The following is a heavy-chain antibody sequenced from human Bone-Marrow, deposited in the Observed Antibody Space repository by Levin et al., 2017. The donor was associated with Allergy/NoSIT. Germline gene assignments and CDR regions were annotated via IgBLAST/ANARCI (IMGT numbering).Heavy chain of an antibody. CDR1: CASIRSGAYY. CDR2: IYYNGST. V-gene: IGHV4-31*03. CDR3: ARVLAGFDGSAMAYDY. D-gene: IGHD3-10*01. Sequence: PSQTLSLTCTVSCASIRSGAYYWSWVRQPPGQGLEWIGYIYYNGSTYFNPSLKSRVSISVDTSKNQFSLKLSSVTAANTADYYCARVLAGFDGSAMAYDYWGRGSLVTVSS. J-gene: IGHJ4*02.